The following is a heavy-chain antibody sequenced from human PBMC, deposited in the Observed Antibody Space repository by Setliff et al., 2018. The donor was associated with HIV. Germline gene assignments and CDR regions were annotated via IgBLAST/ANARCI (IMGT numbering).Heavy chain of an antibody. CDR1: GGSISRGSYY. CDR3: ARGPNSGWLYYVDY. D-gene: IGHD6-19*01. CDR2: IYTSGSP. Sequence: PSETLSLTCTVSGGSISRGSYYWSWIRQPAGKRLEWIGHIYTSGSPNYNPSLKSRVTISVDTSKNQFSLNLSSVTAADTAVYYCARGPNSGWLYYVDYWGQGTQVTVSS. V-gene: IGHV4-61*09. J-gene: IGHJ4*02.